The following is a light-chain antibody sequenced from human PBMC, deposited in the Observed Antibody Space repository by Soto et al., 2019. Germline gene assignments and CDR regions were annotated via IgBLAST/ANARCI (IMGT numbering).Light chain of an antibody. J-gene: IGLJ2*01. CDR3: AAWDDSLNAAT. V-gene: IGLV1-44*01. CDR2: NNY. CDR1: NSNIGSNT. Sequence: QSVLTQPPSASGTPGQRVTISCSGSNSNIGSNTVNWYQQLPGTAPKLLIYNNYQRPSGVPDRISGSKSGTSASLAISGLQSEDEAAYYCAAWDDSLNAATFGGGTKLTVL.